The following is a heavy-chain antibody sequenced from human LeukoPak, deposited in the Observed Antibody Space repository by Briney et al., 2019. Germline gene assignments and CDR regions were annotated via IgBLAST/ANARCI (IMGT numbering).Heavy chain of an antibody. V-gene: IGHV3-66*01. Sequence: PGGSLRLSCAASGLTVSSTYMSGVRQTPGKGLEWVSVIYSGGSTYYADSVKGRFTISRDNSKNTLYLQMNSLRAEDTAVYYCARDLLEWYFDYWGQGTLVTVSS. CDR2: IYSGGST. CDR3: ARDLLEWYFDY. D-gene: IGHD3-3*01. J-gene: IGHJ4*02. CDR1: GLTVSSTY.